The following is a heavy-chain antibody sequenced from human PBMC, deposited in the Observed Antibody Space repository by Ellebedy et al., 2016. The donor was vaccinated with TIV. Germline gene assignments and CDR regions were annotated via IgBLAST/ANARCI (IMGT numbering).Heavy chain of an antibody. D-gene: IGHD6-13*01. CDR1: GFTFSSYG. Sequence: GGSLRLXCAASGFTFSSYGMHWVRQAPGKGLEWVAVISYDGSNKYYADSVKGRFTISRDNSKNTLYLQMNSLRAEDTAVYYCARVDIAAARGARDYWGQGTLVTVSS. J-gene: IGHJ4*02. CDR3: ARVDIAAARGARDY. V-gene: IGHV3-30*03. CDR2: ISYDGSNK.